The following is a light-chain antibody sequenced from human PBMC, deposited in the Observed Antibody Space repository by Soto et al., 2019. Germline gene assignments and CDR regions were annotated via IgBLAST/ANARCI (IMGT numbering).Light chain of an antibody. V-gene: IGLV2-14*01. CDR3: CSYTSSTTYV. J-gene: IGLJ1*01. CDR1: TSDVSIYNY. Sequence: QSALTHPASVSRSPGQSITIACSGTTSDVSIYNYVSWYQQHPGKAPKLMIYGVSNRPSGVSNRFSGAKSGHTASLTISGLQVEEQADYYCCSYTSSTTYVFGPGTKVTVL. CDR2: GVS.